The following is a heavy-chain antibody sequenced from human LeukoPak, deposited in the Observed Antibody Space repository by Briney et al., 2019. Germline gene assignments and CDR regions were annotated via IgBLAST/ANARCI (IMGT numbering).Heavy chain of an antibody. CDR3: VRVNDAFDI. J-gene: IGHJ3*02. CDR1: GWSFSDYY. CDR2: INHSGST. V-gene: IGHV4-34*01. Sequence: SETLSHTCAVYGWSFSDYYWRWIRQPAAKGLEWIGEINHSGSTNYNPSLNSRVTISVDTSKNQFSLKLSSVTAADTHGYCFVRVNDAFDIWGQGTMVTVSS.